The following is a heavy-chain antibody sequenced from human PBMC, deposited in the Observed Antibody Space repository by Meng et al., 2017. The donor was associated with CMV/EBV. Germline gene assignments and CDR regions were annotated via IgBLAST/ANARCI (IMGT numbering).Heavy chain of an antibody. CDR1: GYTFTSYY. V-gene: IGHV1-46*01. J-gene: IGHJ6*02. D-gene: IGHD2-2*01. CDR3: AKVYSPKEYCSSNRGYYYYGMDV. CDR2: INPSGGST. Sequence: ASVKVFCNASGYTFTSYYMNWVRQAPGQGLEWMGIINPSGGSTSYAQKFKGRVTMTRDTSTSTVYMELNSLRSEDTAMYYCAKVYSPKEYCSSNRGYYYYGMDVWGQGTTVTVSS.